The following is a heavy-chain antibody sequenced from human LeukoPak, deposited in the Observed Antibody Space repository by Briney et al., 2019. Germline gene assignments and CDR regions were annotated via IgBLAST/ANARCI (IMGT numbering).Heavy chain of an antibody. D-gene: IGHD5-18*01. J-gene: IGHJ4*02. CDR1: GDSISSSHW. CDR3: GRRHGYSYGYYFDY. Sequence: SETLSLTCAVSGDSISSSHWWSWVRQPPGKGPEGIGEIYHSGSTNYNPSLKSRVTISVDKSKNQFSLKVSSVTAADTAVYYCGRRHGYSYGYYFDYWGQGTLVTVSS. CDR2: IYHSGST. V-gene: IGHV4-4*02.